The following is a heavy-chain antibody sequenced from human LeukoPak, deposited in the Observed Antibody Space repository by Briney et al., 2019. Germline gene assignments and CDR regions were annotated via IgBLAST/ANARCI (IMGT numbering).Heavy chain of an antibody. D-gene: IGHD1-26*01. CDR1: GFTFSSYN. J-gene: IGHJ4*02. CDR2: ISRSSSPI. V-gene: IGHV3-48*02. Sequence: GGSLRLSCAASGFTFSSYNMNWVRQAPGKGLERVSYISRSSSPIYYADSVKGRFTISRDNAKTSLFLQMNGLRDEDTAVYYCVRERGFRGSYYYDHWGQGALVTVSS. CDR3: VRERGFRGSYYYDH.